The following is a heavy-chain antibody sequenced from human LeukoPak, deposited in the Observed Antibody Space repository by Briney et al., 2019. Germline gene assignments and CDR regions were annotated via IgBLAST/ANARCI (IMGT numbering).Heavy chain of an antibody. CDR2: IYPGDSDT. J-gene: IGHJ4*02. D-gene: IGHD6-13*01. V-gene: IGHV5-51*01. CDR3: ARLRTVHSGSWYAVDY. Sequence: GESLKISCKGSGYSFTSYWIGWVRQMPGKGLEWMGIIYPGDSDTRYSPSFQGQVTISADKSISTAYLQWSSLKASDTAMYYCARLRTVHSGSWYAVDYWGQGTLVTVSS. CDR1: GYSFTSYW.